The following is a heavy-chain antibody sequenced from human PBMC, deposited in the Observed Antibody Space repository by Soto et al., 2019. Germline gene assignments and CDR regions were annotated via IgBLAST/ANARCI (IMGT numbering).Heavy chain of an antibody. Sequence: PSETLSLTCAVYGGSFSCYYWSWIRQPPGKGLEWIGEINHSGSTNYNPSLKSRVTISVDTSKNQFSLKLSSVTAADTAVYYCARGDPMVRGVITGVYYYYGMDVWGQGTTVTVSS. CDR3: ARGDPMVRGVITGVYYYYGMDV. CDR1: GGSFSCYY. V-gene: IGHV4-34*01. J-gene: IGHJ6*02. D-gene: IGHD3-10*01. CDR2: INHSGST.